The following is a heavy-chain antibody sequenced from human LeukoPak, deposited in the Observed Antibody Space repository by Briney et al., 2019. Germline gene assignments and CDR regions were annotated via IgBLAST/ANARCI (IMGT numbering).Heavy chain of an antibody. D-gene: IGHD3-3*01. Sequence: YPSETLSLTCTVSGYSISSGYYWGWIRQPPGKGLEWIGSIYHSGSTYYNPSLKSRVTISVDTSKNQFSLKLSSVTAADTAVYYCARVTIFGVVIDYYYYTDVWGKGTTVTVSS. J-gene: IGHJ6*03. CDR2: IYHSGST. CDR1: GYSISSGYY. V-gene: IGHV4-38-2*02. CDR3: ARVTIFGVVIDYYYYTDV.